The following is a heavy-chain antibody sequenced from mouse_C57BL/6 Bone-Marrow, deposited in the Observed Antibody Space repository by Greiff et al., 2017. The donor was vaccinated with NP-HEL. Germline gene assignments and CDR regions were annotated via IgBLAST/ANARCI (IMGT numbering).Heavy chain of an antibody. CDR1: GFTFSDYG. D-gene: IGHD1-1*01. Sequence: EVQGVESGGGLVQPGGSLKLSCAASGFTFSDYGMAWVRQAPRKGPEWVAFISNLAYSIYYADTVTGRFTISRENATNTLYLEMSSLRSEDTAMYYCARDYGSSYDAMDYWGQGTSVTVSS. V-gene: IGHV5-15*01. CDR2: ISNLAYSI. CDR3: ARDYGSSYDAMDY. J-gene: IGHJ4*01.